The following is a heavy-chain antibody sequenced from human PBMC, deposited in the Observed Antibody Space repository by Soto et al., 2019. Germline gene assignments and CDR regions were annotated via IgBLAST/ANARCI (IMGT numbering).Heavy chain of an antibody. D-gene: IGHD5-18*01. J-gene: IGHJ4*02. V-gene: IGHV4-30-2*01. Sequence: LSLTCAVSGGSISSGGYSWSWIRQPPGKGLEWIGYIYHSGSTYYNPSLKSRVTISVDRSKNQFSLKLSSVTAADTAVYYCASVDTAMVGAFDYWGQGTLVTVSS. CDR1: GGSISSGGYS. CDR2: IYHSGST. CDR3: ASVDTAMVGAFDY.